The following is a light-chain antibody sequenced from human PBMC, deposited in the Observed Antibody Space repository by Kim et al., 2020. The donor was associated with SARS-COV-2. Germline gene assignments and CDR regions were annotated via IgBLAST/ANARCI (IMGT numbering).Light chain of an antibody. Sequence: ASVGDRVTITCRASQGINGWLAWYQQKPGKAPNLLIYRTRTLLKGVPSRFSGSGSDTEFTLTITNLQPDDSATYYCQHYNMFAWAFGQGTKVEIK. CDR3: QHYNMFAWA. CDR2: RTR. V-gene: IGKV1-5*03. J-gene: IGKJ1*01. CDR1: QGINGW.